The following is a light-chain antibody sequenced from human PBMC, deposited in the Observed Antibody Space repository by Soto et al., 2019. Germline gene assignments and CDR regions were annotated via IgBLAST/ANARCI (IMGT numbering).Light chain of an antibody. V-gene: IGKV2-30*02. CDR3: MQATHWPPMYT. J-gene: IGKJ2*01. Sequence: DVVMTQSPLSLPVTLGQPASISCRSSQSLVHSDENTYLNWYHQRPGQSPRRLIYKVSNRHSGVPDRFSGSGSGTDFTLKISRVEAEDVGLYFCMQATHWPPMYTFGQGTNLEIK. CDR2: KVS. CDR1: QSLVHSDENTY.